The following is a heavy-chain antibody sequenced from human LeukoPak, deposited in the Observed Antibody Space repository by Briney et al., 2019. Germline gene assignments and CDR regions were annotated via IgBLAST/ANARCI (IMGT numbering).Heavy chain of an antibody. J-gene: IGHJ6*03. CDR2: ISAYNGNT. D-gene: IGHD5-12*01. Sequence: ASVKVSCKASGYTFTSCGISWVRQATGQGLEWMGWISAYNGNTNYAQKLQGRVTMTTDTSTSTAYMELRSLRSDDTAVYYCARIRGYDNYYYYMDVWGKGTTVTVSS. CDR3: ARIRGYDNYYYYMDV. CDR1: GYTFTSCG. V-gene: IGHV1-18*01.